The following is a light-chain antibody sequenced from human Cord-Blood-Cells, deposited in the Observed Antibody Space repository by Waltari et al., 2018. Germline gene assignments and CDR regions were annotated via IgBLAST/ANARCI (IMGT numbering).Light chain of an antibody. Sequence: QSALTQPPSASGSPGQSVTISCTGTSSDVDGCNYVSWYQQHPGKAPKLIIYEVSKRPTGGPDRFSGSKSANPSSRTVSGLQAEDEADYYCSSYAGSNNYVFVTGTKVTVL. CDR2: EVS. J-gene: IGLJ1*01. V-gene: IGLV2-8*01. CDR1: SSDVDGCNY. CDR3: SSYAGSNNYV.